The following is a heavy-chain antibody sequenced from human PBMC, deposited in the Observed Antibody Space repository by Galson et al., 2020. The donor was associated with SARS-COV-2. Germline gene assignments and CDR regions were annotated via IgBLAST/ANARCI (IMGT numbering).Heavy chain of an antibody. Sequence: QLGESLKISCAASGFTFSNYAIHWVRQAPGKGLEWVAVISHDGRIEVYADSGKGRFTISRDNSENMVFLQVSSLRADDTALYYCARDGSGGASDIWGQGTMVTVSS. D-gene: IGHD1-26*01. CDR3: ARDGSGGASDI. CDR1: GFTFSNYA. J-gene: IGHJ3*02. CDR2: ISHDGRIE. V-gene: IGHV3-30*04.